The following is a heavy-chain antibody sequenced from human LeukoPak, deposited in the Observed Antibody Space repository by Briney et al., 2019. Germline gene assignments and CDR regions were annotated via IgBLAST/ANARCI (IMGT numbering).Heavy chain of an antibody. CDR1: GGSISSGGYY. CDR2: ISYSGST. Sequence: PSETLSLTCTVSGGSISSGGYYWSWIRQPPGKGLDWIGYISYSGSTNYNPSLKSRVTFSVDTSKNQFSLKLSSVTAADTAVYYCARSIIVGTSYYFDYWGQGALVTVSS. D-gene: IGHD1-26*01. J-gene: IGHJ4*02. V-gene: IGHV4-61*08. CDR3: ARSIIVGTSYYFDY.